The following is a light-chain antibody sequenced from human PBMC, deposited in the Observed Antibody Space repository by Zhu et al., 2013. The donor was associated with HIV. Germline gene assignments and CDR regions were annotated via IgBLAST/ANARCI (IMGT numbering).Light chain of an antibody. CDR1: QSISNW. CDR3: QQYNSYSWT. CDR2: DAS. V-gene: IGKV1-5*01. J-gene: IGKJ1*01. Sequence: DIQMTQSPSTLSASVGDRVTITCRASQSISNWLAWYQQKPGKAPKLLIYDASKLESGVPSRFSGSGSGTEFTLTISSLQPDDFATYYCQQYNSYSWTFGQGTKVEI.